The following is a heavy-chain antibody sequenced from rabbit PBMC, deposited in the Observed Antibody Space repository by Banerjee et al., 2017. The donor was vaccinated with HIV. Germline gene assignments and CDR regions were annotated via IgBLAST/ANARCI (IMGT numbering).Heavy chain of an antibody. CDR3: ARDNTGTAIWFDL. J-gene: IGHJ4*01. CDR1: GLDFSSSYW. D-gene: IGHD7-1*01. Sequence: QEQLVESGGGLVQPEGSLTLTCKASGLDFSSSYWICSVRQAPGKGLEWIACIWTGDGGAWYASWAKGRFTISKASSTAVTLQLTSLTDADTATYFCARDNTGTAIWFDLWGQGTLVTVS. CDR2: IWTGDGGA. V-gene: IGHV1S45*01.